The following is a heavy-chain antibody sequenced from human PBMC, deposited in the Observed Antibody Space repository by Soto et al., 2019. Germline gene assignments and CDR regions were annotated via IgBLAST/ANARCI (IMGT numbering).Heavy chain of an antibody. J-gene: IGHJ6*02. CDR2: MSASGDSA. CDR1: GFAFSSYA. CDR3: ANDRERYISGKYVLIGYYGMDV. V-gene: IGHV3-23*01. Sequence: EVQLLESGGNLVQPGGSLRLSCAASGFAFSSYAMNWVRQAPGKGLEWVSGMSASGDSAYYADSGKGRFTISRDNSKNTLYRQMKSLRAEDTAVYYGANDRERYISGKYVLIGYYGMDVWGQGTTVTVSS. D-gene: IGHD3-10*01.